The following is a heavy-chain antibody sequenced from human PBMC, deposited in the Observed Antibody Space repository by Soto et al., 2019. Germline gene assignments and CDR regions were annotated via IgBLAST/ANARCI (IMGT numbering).Heavy chain of an antibody. Sequence: QVQLVQSGAEVKKPGSSVKVSCKASGGTFSSYAISWVRQAPGQGLEWMGGIIPIFGTANYAQKFQGRVTITADKATSTAYMELSSLRSEDTAVYYCARVAIAAAGRRENWFDPWGQGTLVTVSS. V-gene: IGHV1-69*06. D-gene: IGHD6-13*01. CDR2: IIPIFGTA. CDR1: GGTFSSYA. J-gene: IGHJ5*02. CDR3: ARVAIAAAGRRENWFDP.